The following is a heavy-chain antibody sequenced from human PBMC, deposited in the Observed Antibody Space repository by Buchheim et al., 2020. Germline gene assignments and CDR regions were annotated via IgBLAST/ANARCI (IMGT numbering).Heavy chain of an antibody. CDR2: IKQDGSEK. D-gene: IGHD6-6*01. J-gene: IGHJ5*02. Sequence: QLVESGGGLVQPGGSLRLSCVASGFTFSSHWMTWVRQAPGKGLEWVANIKQDGSEKYYVDSVKGRFTISKDNAKKSLYLQMNSLRAEDTAVYYCARDRSIAARQDGSYWFDPWGQGTL. V-gene: IGHV3-7*01. CDR1: GFTFSSHW. CDR3: ARDRSIAARQDGSYWFDP.